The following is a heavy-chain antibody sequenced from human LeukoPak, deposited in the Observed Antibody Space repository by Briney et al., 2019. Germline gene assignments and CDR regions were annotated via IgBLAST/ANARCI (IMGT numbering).Heavy chain of an antibody. J-gene: IGHJ4*02. CDR3: ARDFGYYGSGSYPDCFDY. Sequence: GGSLRLSCAASGFTFSYYSMNWVRQAPGKGLEWVSYISDSSDTMYYADSVKGRFTISRDNAKNSLYLQMNSLRAEDTAIYYCARDFGYYGSGSYPDCFDYWGQGTLVTVSS. D-gene: IGHD3-10*01. V-gene: IGHV3-48*04. CDR1: GFTFSYYS. CDR2: ISDSSDTM.